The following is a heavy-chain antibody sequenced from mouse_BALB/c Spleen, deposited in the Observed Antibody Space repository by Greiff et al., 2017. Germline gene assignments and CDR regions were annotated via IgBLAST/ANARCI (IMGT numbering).Heavy chain of an antibody. V-gene: IGHV5-6*01. Sequence: EVMLVESGGDLVKPGGSLKLYCAASGFTFSSYGMSWVRQTPDKRLEWVATISSGGSYTYYPDSVKGRFTISRDNAKNTLYLQMSSLKSEDTAMYYCARHGGVTTKDWFAYWGQGTLVTVSA. D-gene: IGHD2-2*01. J-gene: IGHJ3*01. CDR2: ISSGGSYT. CDR1: GFTFSSYG. CDR3: ARHGGVTTKDWFAY.